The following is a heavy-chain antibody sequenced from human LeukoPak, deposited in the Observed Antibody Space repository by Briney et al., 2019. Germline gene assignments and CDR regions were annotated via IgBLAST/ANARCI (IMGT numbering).Heavy chain of an antibody. CDR2: IYTSGST. D-gene: IGHD4-17*01. CDR1: GGSISSYY. Sequence: SETLSLTCTVSGGSISSYYWSWIRQPAGKGLEWIGRIYTSGSTNYNASLKSRVTISVDTSKNQFSLKLSSVTAADTAVYYCARDSLLTVTGMDVWGKGTTVTVSS. V-gene: IGHV4-4*07. CDR3: ARDSLLTVTGMDV. J-gene: IGHJ6*04.